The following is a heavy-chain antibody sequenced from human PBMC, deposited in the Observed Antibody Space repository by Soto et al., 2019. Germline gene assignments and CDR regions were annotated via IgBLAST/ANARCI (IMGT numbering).Heavy chain of an antibody. Sequence: PGGSLRLSCAASGFTFSTYWMSWVRLAPGNGLEWVANIKQDGSDKYYVDSVKGRFTISRDNAKNSLYLQLDSLRAEDTAVYYCARDSQARLSDYWGQGTLVTVSS. CDR3: ARDSQARLSDY. V-gene: IGHV3-7*01. CDR2: IKQDGSDK. J-gene: IGHJ4*02. CDR1: GFTFSTYW.